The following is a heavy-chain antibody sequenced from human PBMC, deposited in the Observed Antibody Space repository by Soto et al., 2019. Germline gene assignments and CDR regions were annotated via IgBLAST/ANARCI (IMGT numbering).Heavy chain of an antibody. CDR3: ASPPLGFGELVGMDV. V-gene: IGHV4-34*01. D-gene: IGHD3-10*01. CDR1: GGSFSGYY. J-gene: IGHJ6*02. CDR2: INHSGST. Sequence: ASETLSLTCAVYGGSFSGYYWSWIRQPPGKGLEWIGEINHSGSTNYNPSLKSRVTISVDTSKNQFSLKLSSVTAADTAVYYCASPPLGFGELVGMDVWGQGTTVTVSS.